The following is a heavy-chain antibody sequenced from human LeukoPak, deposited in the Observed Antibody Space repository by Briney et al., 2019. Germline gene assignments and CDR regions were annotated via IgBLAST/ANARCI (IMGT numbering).Heavy chain of an antibody. Sequence: GGSLRLSCAASGFTFDDYAMFWVRQAPGKGLEWVSGISWDSKTIGYAASVKGRFTISRDNAKNSLYLQLHSLRPEDTAFYYCARGNRDSSGFYYYYGMDVWGQGTTVTVSS. D-gene: IGHD6-19*01. CDR1: GFTFDDYA. CDR2: ISWDSKTI. J-gene: IGHJ6*02. CDR3: ARGNRDSSGFYYYYGMDV. V-gene: IGHV3-9*01.